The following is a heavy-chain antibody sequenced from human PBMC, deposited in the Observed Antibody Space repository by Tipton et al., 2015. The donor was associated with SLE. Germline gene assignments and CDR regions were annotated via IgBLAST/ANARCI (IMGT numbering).Heavy chain of an antibody. J-gene: IGHJ4*02. CDR1: GDSISSYY. D-gene: IGHD6-13*01. CDR3: ARHESSSWYTFDY. CDR2: IYYSGST. Sequence: TLSLTCTVSGDSISSYYWSWIRQPPGKGLEWIGYIYYSGSTNYNPSLKSRVTISVDTSKKQFSLNLRSVTAADTAVYYCARHESSSWYTFDYWGQGTPVTVSS. V-gene: IGHV4-59*08.